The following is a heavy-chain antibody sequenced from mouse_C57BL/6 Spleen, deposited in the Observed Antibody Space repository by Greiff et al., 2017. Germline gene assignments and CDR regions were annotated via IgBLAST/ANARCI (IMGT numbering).Heavy chain of an antibody. CDR3: ARRNYGSSYVDWFAY. Sequence: VQLQQSGPELVKPGASVKIPCKASGYTFTDYNMDWVKQSHGKSLEWIGDINPNNGGTIYNQKFKGKATLTVDKSSSTAYMELRSLTSEDTAVYYCARRNYGSSYVDWFAYWGQGTLVTVSA. CDR1: GYTFTDYN. CDR2: INPNNGGT. V-gene: IGHV1-18*01. J-gene: IGHJ3*01. D-gene: IGHD1-1*01.